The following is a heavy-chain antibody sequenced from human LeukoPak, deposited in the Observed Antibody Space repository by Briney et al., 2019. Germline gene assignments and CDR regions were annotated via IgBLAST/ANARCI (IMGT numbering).Heavy chain of an antibody. CDR2: IIPIFGTA. J-gene: IGHJ4*02. CDR1: GGTFSSYA. Sequence: GASVKVSCKASGGTFSSYAISWVRQAPGQGLEWMGGIIPIFGTANYAQKFQGRVTITTDESTSTAYMELSSLRSEDTAVYYCAWGLFILGQQPHFDYWSQGTLVTVSP. V-gene: IGHV1-69*05. D-gene: IGHD3/OR15-3a*01. CDR3: AWGLFILGQQPHFDY.